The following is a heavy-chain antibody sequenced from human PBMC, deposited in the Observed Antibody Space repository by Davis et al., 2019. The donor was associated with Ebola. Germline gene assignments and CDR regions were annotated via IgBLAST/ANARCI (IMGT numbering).Heavy chain of an antibody. Sequence: GESLKISCAASGFTFSDYYMSWIRQAPGKGLEWVSYISSSGSTIYYADSVKGRFTISRDNAKNSLYLQVNSLRAEDTAVYYCARDHYDFWSGRFDYWGQGTLVTVSS. D-gene: IGHD3-3*01. CDR2: ISSSGSTI. CDR3: ARDHYDFWSGRFDY. J-gene: IGHJ4*02. CDR1: GFTFSDYY. V-gene: IGHV3-11*01.